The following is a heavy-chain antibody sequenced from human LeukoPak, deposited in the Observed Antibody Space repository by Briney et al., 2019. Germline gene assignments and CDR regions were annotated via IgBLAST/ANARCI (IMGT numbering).Heavy chain of an antibody. V-gene: IGHV1-8*01. J-gene: IGHJ6*03. CDR2: MNPNSGNT. D-gene: IGHD6-13*01. Sequence: AAGKVSCKASGYTFTSYDINWVRQATGQGLEWKGGMNPNSGNTGYAQKFQGRVTMTRNTSISTAYMELSSLRSEDTAVYYCAKTIAAIALRYYYMDVWGKGTTVTVSS. CDR1: GYTFTSYD. CDR3: AKTIAAIALRYYYMDV.